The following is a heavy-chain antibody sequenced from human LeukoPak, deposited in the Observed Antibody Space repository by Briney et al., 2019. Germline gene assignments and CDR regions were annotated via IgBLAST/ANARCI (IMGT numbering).Heavy chain of an antibody. Sequence: SVKVSCKASGGTLSSYAVSWVRQAPGQGLEWMGGVIPVFGTANYAQKFQGRVTITADESTSTAYMELSSLRSEDTAVYYCARAPRSGYYYYYMDVWGQGTTVTVSS. CDR3: ARAPRSGYYYYYMDV. J-gene: IGHJ6*03. V-gene: IGHV1-69*13. CDR1: GGTLSSYA. CDR2: VIPVFGTA. D-gene: IGHD3-3*01.